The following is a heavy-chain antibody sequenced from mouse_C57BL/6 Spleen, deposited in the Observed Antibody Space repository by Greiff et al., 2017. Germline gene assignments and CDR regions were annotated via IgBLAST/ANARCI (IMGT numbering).Heavy chain of an antibody. J-gene: IGHJ4*01. CDR3: VRHPGAYAMDY. CDR1: GFSFNTYA. V-gene: IGHV10-1*01. CDR2: IRSKSNNYAT. Sequence: EVMLVESGGGLVQPKGSLKLSCAASGFSFNTYAMNWVRQAPGKGLEWVARIRSKSNNYATYYADSVKDRFTISRDDSESMLYLQMNNLKTEDTAMYYCVRHPGAYAMDYWGQGTSVTVSS. D-gene: IGHD4-1*01.